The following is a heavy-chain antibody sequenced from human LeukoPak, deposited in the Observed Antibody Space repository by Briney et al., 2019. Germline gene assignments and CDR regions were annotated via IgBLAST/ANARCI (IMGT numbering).Heavy chain of an antibody. D-gene: IGHD3-10*01. J-gene: IGHJ2*01. Sequence: PSETLSLTCAVYGGSFSGYYWSWIRQPPGKGLEWIGEINHSGSTNYNPSLKSRVTISVDTSKNQFSLKLSSVTAADTAVYYCARGPGAPKRSGAWYFDLWGRGTLVTVSS. CDR1: GGSFSGYY. CDR2: INHSGST. V-gene: IGHV4-34*01. CDR3: ARGPGAPKRSGAWYFDL.